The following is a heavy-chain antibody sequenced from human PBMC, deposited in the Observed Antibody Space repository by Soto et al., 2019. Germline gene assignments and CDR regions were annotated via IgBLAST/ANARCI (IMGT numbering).Heavy chain of an antibody. CDR3: AIGERYQRLSGYYFAF. D-gene: IGHD2-2*01. Sequence: ASVKVSCKASGYTFTSYYMHWVRQAPGQGLEWMGIINPSGGSTSYAQKFQGRVTMTRDTSTSTVYMELSSLRSEDTAVYYCAIGERYQRLSGYYFAFWAQRTLVIVSA. J-gene: IGHJ4*02. CDR1: GYTFTSYY. CDR2: INPSGGST. V-gene: IGHV1-46*03.